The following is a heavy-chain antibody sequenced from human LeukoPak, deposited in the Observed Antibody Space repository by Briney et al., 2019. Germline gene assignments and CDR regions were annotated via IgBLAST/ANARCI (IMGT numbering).Heavy chain of an antibody. CDR1: GGSVSSGSYY. CDR3: ARESRSASFDY. J-gene: IGHJ4*02. V-gene: IGHV4-61*01. Sequence: SETLSLTGTVSGGSVSSGSYYWSWIRQPPGKGLEWIGYIYYSGSTNYNPSLKSRVTISVDTSKNQFSLKLSSVAAADTAVYYCARESRSASFDYWGQGTLVTVSS. CDR2: IYYSGST.